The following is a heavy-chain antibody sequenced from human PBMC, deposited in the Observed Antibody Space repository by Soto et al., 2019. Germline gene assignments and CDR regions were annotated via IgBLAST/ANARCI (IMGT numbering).Heavy chain of an antibody. CDR1: GFTFSSYS. Sequence: GGSLRLSCAASGFTFSSYSMNWVRQAPGKGLEWVSSISSSSSYIYYADSVKGRFTISRDNAKNSLYLQMNSLRAEDTAVYYCARDLGGTMVRGVEGNDYWGQGTLVTVSS. V-gene: IGHV3-21*01. CDR3: ARDLGGTMVRGVEGNDY. CDR2: ISSSSSYI. J-gene: IGHJ4*02. D-gene: IGHD3-10*01.